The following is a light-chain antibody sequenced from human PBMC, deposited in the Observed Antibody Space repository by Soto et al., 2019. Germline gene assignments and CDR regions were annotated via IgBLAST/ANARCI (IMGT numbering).Light chain of an antibody. V-gene: IGKV3-11*01. Sequence: EIELTQWAGALSLSPGERATLPCRASQSVXGLLAWYQAKPGQAPRILXAYAYNSANGSPPSLSGSGSVTDFTRTISSLEPYDYDCYYWHQRHMGTRTFGQGTRLDIK. CDR1: QSVXGL. J-gene: IGKJ5*01. CDR2: YAY. CDR3: HQRHMGTRT.